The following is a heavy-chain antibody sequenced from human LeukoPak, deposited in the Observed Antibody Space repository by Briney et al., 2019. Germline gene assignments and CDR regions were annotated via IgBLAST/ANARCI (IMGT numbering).Heavy chain of an antibody. CDR3: ARGLPSVVRYYDSSGYGY. D-gene: IGHD3-22*01. V-gene: IGHV4-39*07. J-gene: IGHJ4*02. Sequence: SETLSLTCTVSGGSISSSSYYWGWIRQPPGKGLEWIGSIYYSGSTYYNPSLKSRVTISVDTSKNQFSLKLSSVTAADTAVYYCARGLPSVVRYYDSSGYGYWGQGTLVTVSS. CDR1: GGSISSSSYY. CDR2: IYYSGST.